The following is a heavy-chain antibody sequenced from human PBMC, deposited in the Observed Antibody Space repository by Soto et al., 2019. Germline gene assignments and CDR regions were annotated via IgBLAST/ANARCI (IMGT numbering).Heavy chain of an antibody. CDR1: GFTFSSYW. Sequence: PGGSLRLSCAASGFTFSSYWMSWVRQAPGKGLEWVANIKQDGSEKYYVDSAKGRFTISRDNAKNSLYLQMNSLRAEDTAVYYCATNSYSPYYYYYYYMDVWGKGTTVTVSS. J-gene: IGHJ6*03. V-gene: IGHV3-7*01. CDR2: IKQDGSEK. D-gene: IGHD2-21*01. CDR3: ATNSYSPYYYYYYYMDV.